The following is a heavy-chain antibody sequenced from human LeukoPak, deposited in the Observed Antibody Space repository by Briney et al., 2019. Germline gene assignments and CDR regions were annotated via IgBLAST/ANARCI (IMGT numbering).Heavy chain of an antibody. CDR1: GFTFSNAW. J-gene: IGHJ4*02. Sequence: GGCLRLSCAASGFTFSNAWVNWVRQAPGKGLEWVGRVQSKADGGTAEYAAPVKGRFTISRDDSENTLYLQMNSLKTEDTAVYYCTMLARRGVNRYWGQGTLVTVSS. V-gene: IGHV3-15*01. D-gene: IGHD3-10*01. CDR3: TMLARRGVNRY. CDR2: VQSKADGGTA.